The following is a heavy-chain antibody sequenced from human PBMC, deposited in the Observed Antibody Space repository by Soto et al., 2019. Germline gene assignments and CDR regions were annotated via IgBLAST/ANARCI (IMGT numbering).Heavy chain of an antibody. CDR1: GFTFSSYW. D-gene: IGHD3-10*01. CDR2: INSDGSST. J-gene: IGHJ4*02. CDR3: ARVRDTIYFDY. V-gene: IGHV3-74*01. Sequence: GGSLRLSCAASGFTFSSYWMHWVRQAPGKGLVWVSRINSDGSSTSYADSVKGRFTISRDNAKNTLYLQMNSLRAEDTAVYYCARVRDTIYFDYWGQGTLVTVSS.